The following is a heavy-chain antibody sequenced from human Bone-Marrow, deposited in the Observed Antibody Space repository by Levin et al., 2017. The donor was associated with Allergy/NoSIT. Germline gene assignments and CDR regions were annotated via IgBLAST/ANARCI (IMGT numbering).Heavy chain of an antibody. J-gene: IGHJ6*02. CDR2: VYYSGKT. V-gene: IGHV4-39*01. CDR3: ARLRFVLRESDSAAVAYGLDV. Sequence: SETLSLTCILSGGSTNDPTHYWGWIRRPPGKGLEWVGSVYYSGKTNYNPSLKSRLTISVDTSENQFSLKMTSVTAADTAVYYCARLRFVLRESDSAAVAYGLDVWGQGTTVTVSS. D-gene: IGHD3-16*02. CDR1: GGSTNDPTHY.